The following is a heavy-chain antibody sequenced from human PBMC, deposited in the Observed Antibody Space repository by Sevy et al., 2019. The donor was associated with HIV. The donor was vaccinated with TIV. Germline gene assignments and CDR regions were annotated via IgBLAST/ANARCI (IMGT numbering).Heavy chain of an antibody. Sequence: GGSLRLSCAASGFIFTNYGMHWVRQAPGKGLEWVAVISHDGSLKYYADSVRGRVTISRDSSKNTVSLQMNSLRFEDTAVYYCAKWSRATHSAFDFWGQGTMVTVSS. D-gene: IGHD1-26*01. V-gene: IGHV3-30*18. CDR2: ISHDGSLK. J-gene: IGHJ3*01. CDR1: GFIFTNYG. CDR3: AKWSRATHSAFDF.